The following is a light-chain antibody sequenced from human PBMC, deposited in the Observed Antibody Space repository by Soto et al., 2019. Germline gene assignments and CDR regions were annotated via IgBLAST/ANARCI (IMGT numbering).Light chain of an antibody. J-gene: IGLJ2*01. Sequence: QSVLTQPASVSGSPGQSITISCTGTSSDVGGYNYVSWYQQHPGKAPKLMIYDVSNRPSGVSNRFSGSKSGNTASLTNSGLQAEDEADYYCSSYTSSSTFNVVFGGGTKVTVL. CDR1: SSDVGGYNY. CDR3: SSYTSSSTFNVV. V-gene: IGLV2-14*01. CDR2: DVS.